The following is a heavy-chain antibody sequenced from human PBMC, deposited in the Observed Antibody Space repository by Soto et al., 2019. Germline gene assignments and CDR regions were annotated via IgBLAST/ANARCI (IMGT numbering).Heavy chain of an antibody. J-gene: IGHJ4*01. CDR1: RFTLSDFG. CDR3: AKTATFFDNYHNVGYSSEDY. CDR2: ISYDGNKR. V-gene: IGHV3-30*18. Sequence: PRLSCEASRFTLSDFGFHWVRQAPGKGLEWVASISYDGNKRNYVDSVKGRFTISRDNSKKTVYLQMNSLRPEDTALYYCAKTATFFDNYHNVGYSSEDYWGPGTLVTVSS. D-gene: IGHD3-22*01.